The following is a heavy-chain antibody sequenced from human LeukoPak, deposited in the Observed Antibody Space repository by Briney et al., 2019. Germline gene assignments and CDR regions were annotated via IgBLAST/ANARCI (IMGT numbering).Heavy chain of an antibody. J-gene: IGHJ4*02. Sequence: GASVKVSCKASGYTFTGYYMHWVRQAPGQGLEWMGWINPNSGGTNYAQKFQGRVTMTRDTSISTAYMELSRLRPDDTAVYYCARATHSHGLATGYWGQGTLVTVSS. D-gene: IGHD2-15*01. CDR1: GYTFTGYY. V-gene: IGHV1-2*02. CDR2: INPNSGGT. CDR3: ARATHSHGLATGY.